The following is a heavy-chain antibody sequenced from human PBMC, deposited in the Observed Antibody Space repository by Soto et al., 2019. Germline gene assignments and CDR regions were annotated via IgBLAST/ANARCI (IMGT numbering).Heavy chain of an antibody. J-gene: IGHJ5*02. Sequence: SETLSLTCTVSGGSISNYYWSWIRQPPGKGLEWIGHISDSGDTNYNPSSRGRVTISVDTSRGQFSLKLSSVTAADTAVYYCVGDSYYEGRSYFQDWFDPWGQGTLVTVSS. CDR2: ISDSGDT. CDR3: VGDSYYEGRSYFQDWFDP. V-gene: IGHV4-59*01. CDR1: GGSISNYY. D-gene: IGHD3-22*01.